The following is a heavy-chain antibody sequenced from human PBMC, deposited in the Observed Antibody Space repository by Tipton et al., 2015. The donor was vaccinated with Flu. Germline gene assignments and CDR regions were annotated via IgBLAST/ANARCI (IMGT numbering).Heavy chain of an antibody. D-gene: IGHD6-13*01. CDR3: ASGPTAWYGYFNF. Sequence: SLRLSCAASGFTFSNRWMYWVRQGPGKGLVWVARISLDGSARDFADSVRGRFTISRDNARNTLYLEMNSLRDEDTAAYYCASGPTAWYGYFNFWGHGTLVTVSS. J-gene: IGHJ4*01. V-gene: IGHV3-74*01. CDR1: GFTFSNRW. CDR2: ISLDGSAR.